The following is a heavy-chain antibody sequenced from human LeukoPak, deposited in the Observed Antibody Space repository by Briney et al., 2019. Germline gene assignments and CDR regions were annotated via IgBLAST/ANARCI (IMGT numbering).Heavy chain of an antibody. CDR2: IIGNNTNT. Sequence: GGSLRLSCAASGFIVSSNYMSWVRKPPRKGLKWVSVIIGNNTNTYYADSVKGWFTISRDNPKNMVYLQMNSLRAEDTAIYYCAKGVRWELPLDYWGQGTLVTVSS. V-gene: IGHV3-53*01. CDR1: GFIVSSNY. CDR3: AKGVRWELPLDY. D-gene: IGHD1-26*01. J-gene: IGHJ4*02.